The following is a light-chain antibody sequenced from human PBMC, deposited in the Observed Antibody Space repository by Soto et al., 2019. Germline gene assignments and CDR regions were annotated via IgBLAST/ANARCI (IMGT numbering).Light chain of an antibody. CDR1: QSISSW. CDR2: DAS. CDR3: QQYGDSIT. V-gene: IGKV1-5*01. Sequence: DIHMTQSPSNLSASVGDRGTITCRASQSISSWLAWYQQKPGKAPKLLIYDASTLESGVPSRFSGSGSGTEFTLTISRLEPEDFAVYFCQQYGDSITFGQGTRLEIK. J-gene: IGKJ5*01.